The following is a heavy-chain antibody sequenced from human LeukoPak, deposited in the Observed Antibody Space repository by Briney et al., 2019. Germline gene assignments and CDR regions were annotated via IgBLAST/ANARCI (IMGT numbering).Heavy chain of an antibody. CDR3: ARSDSSSTRRAFDT. Sequence: LAGGSLRLSCAASGFTFSNYAIDWVRQAPGKGLEWVSGMFGGGGAYYADSVKGRFTISRDNSKNTLYLQMTSLRPEDTAVYHCARSDSSSTRRAFDTWGLGTMVSVSS. CDR2: MFGGGGA. D-gene: IGHD6-6*01. CDR1: GFTFSNYA. J-gene: IGHJ3*02. V-gene: IGHV3-66*02.